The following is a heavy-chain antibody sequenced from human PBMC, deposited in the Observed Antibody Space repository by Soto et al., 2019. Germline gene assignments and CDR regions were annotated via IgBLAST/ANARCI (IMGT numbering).Heavy chain of an antibody. J-gene: IGHJ6*02. CDR2: IIPIFGTA. D-gene: IGHD3-3*01. CDR1: GGTFSSYA. CDR3: ARYDFWSGYSRPSGMDV. V-gene: IGHV1-69*13. Sequence: SVKVSCKASGGTFSSYAISWVRQAPGQGLEWMGGIIPIFGTANYAQKFQGRVTITADESTSTAYMELSSLRSEDTAVYYCARYDFWSGYSRPSGMDVWGQGTTVTVSS.